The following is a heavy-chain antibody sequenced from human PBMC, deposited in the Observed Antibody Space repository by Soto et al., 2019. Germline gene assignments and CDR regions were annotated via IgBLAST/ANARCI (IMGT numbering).Heavy chain of an antibody. D-gene: IGHD6-6*01. V-gene: IGHV3-64*01. CDR2: ISSNGVGT. CDR3: ARRARPDFYYMDF. J-gene: IGHJ6*03. CDR1: GFTLSGYA. Sequence: GGSLRLSCAASGFTLSGYAMDWVRQAPGKGLEYVSGISSNGVGTYYANSVQGRFTISGDNSKNTVYLQMGSLRPEDMAVYYCARRARPDFYYMDFWGKGTTVTVSS.